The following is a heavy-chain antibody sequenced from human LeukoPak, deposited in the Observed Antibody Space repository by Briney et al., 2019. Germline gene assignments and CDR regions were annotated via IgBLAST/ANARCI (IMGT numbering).Heavy chain of an antibody. CDR3: AREKGYCSGGHCYGGTFDY. Sequence: SETLSLTCAVYGGSFSGYYWSWIRQPPGKGLEWIGEIHHSGSTNYNPSLKSRVTISVDTSKNQFSLKLSSVTAADTAVYYCAREKGYCSGGHCYGGTFDYWGQGNLVTASS. CDR1: GGSFSGYY. V-gene: IGHV4-34*01. CDR2: IHHSGST. D-gene: IGHD2-15*01. J-gene: IGHJ4*02.